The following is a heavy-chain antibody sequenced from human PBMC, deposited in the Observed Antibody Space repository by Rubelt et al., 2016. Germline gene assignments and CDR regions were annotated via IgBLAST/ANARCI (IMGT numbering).Heavy chain of an antibody. CDR2: IYYSGST. Sequence: EWIGYIYYSGSTYYNPSLKSRVTISVDTSKNQFSLKLSSVTAADTAVYYCVRVRVSGSWADYWGQGTLVTVSA. J-gene: IGHJ4*02. CDR3: VRVRVSGSWADY. D-gene: IGHD3-10*01. V-gene: IGHV4-31*02.